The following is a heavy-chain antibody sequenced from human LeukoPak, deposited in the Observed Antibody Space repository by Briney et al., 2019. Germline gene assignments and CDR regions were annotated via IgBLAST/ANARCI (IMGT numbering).Heavy chain of an antibody. V-gene: IGHV1-8*01. CDR3: ARDHVLLWFGELLPNNWFDP. J-gene: IGHJ5*02. CDR1: GYTFTSYD. CDR2: MNPNSGNT. D-gene: IGHD3-10*01. Sequence: ASVKVSCKASGYTFTSYDINWVRQATGQGLEWMGWMNPNSGNTGYAQKLQGRVTMTTDTSTSTAYMELRSLRSDDTAVYYCARDHVLLWFGELLPNNWFDPWGQGTLVTVSS.